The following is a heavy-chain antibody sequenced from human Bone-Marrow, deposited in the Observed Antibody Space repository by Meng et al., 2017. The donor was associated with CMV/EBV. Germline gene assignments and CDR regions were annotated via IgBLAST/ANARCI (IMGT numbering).Heavy chain of an antibody. V-gene: IGHV3-11*04. Sequence: GGSLRLSCAASGFTFNDYYMSWIRQAPGKGLEWVSSISESGGTIYYSGSVKGRFTISRDNSKNTLYLQMNSLRAEDTAVYYCAKDSSPLRGGKQVDYWGQGTLVTVSS. CDR2: ISESGGTI. J-gene: IGHJ4*02. CDR1: GFTFNDYY. D-gene: IGHD4-23*01. CDR3: AKDSSPLRGGKQVDY.